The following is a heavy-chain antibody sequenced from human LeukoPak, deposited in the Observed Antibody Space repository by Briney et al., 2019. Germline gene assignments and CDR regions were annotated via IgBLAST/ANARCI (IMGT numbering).Heavy chain of an antibody. J-gene: IGHJ4*02. V-gene: IGHV3-11*01. CDR1: GFTFSDSY. Sequence: PGGSLRLSCAASGFTFSDSYMSWIRQVPGKGLEWISYISDSADTIYHADSVKGRFTISRDNAKNSLYLQMNSLRAEDTAVYYCAREGGDWGEGYFDYWGQGTLVTVSS. D-gene: IGHD3-16*01. CDR2: ISDSADTI. CDR3: AREGGDWGEGYFDY.